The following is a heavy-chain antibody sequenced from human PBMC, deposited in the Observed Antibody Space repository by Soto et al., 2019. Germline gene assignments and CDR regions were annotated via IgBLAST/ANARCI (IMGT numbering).Heavy chain of an antibody. J-gene: IGHJ5*02. V-gene: IGHV1-46*01. CDR1: GYTFTSYY. CDR3: ARVALSGGGWLDP. Sequence: QVQLGQSGAEVKKPGASVNVSCKASGYTFTSYYMHWVRQAPGQGLEWMGIINPRGGSTTYAQKFQGRVTVTRDTSTSTVYMELSNLRSDDTAIYYCARVALSGGGWLDPWGQGTLVTVSS. D-gene: IGHD1-26*01. CDR2: INPRGGST.